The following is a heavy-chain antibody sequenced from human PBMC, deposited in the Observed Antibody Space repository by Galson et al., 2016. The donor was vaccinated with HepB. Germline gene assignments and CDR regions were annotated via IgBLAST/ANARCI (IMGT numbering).Heavy chain of an antibody. Sequence: SLRLSCAASGFTFSNYGMSWARQAPGKGLEWVSVISGSGDTTYYAGSVKGRFTISRDNSKHTLYLQMDSLRVEDTAVYYCAKQFVDVWGQGTLVTVSS. J-gene: IGHJ4*02. CDR1: GFTFSNYG. CDR3: AKQFVDV. CDR2: ISGSGDTT. V-gene: IGHV3-23*01. D-gene: IGHD3/OR15-3a*01.